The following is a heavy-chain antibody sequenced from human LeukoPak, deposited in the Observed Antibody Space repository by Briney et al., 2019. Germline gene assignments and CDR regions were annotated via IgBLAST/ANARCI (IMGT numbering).Heavy chain of an antibody. J-gene: IGHJ5*02. Sequence: ASVKVSCKASGYTFTGYYMHWVRQAPGQGLEWMGWINPNSGGTNYAQKFQGRVTMTRDTSTSTVYMELSSLRSEDTAVYYCARDPEQTTRGLNWFDPWGQGTLVTVSS. CDR3: ARDPEQTTRGLNWFDP. CDR1: GYTFTGYY. V-gene: IGHV1-2*02. D-gene: IGHD4-11*01. CDR2: INPNSGGT.